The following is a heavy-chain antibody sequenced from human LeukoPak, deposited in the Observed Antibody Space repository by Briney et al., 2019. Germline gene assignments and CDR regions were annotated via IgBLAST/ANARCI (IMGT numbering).Heavy chain of an antibody. V-gene: IGHV5-51*01. J-gene: IGHJ4*02. CDR1: GYSITSYW. CDR3: ARHFRSNGDYGPPDY. CDR2: IYPGDSDT. D-gene: IGHD4-17*01. Sequence: GESLKISCKGSGYSITSYWIAWVRQMPGKGLEWMGIIYPGDSDTRCSPSFQGQVTISADKSISTAYLQWSSLKASDTAMYYCARHFRSNGDYGPPDYWGQGTLVTVSS.